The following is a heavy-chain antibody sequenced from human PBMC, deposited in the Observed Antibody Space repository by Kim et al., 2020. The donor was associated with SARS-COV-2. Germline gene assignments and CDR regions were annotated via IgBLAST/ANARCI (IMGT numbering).Heavy chain of an antibody. D-gene: IGHD5-12*01. CDR2: ISNSGGRT. Sequence: GGSLRLSCEVSGFTFSTCAMTWVRQAPGKGLEWVAVISNSGGRTYYADSLKDRFIISRDNSKNTLYLQMSSLKVEDTAVYYCAKLGGSNSDYDWGPLDIWGQGTEVTVSS. V-gene: IGHV3-23*01. CDR3: AKLGGSNSDYDWGPLDI. J-gene: IGHJ3*02. CDR1: GFTFSTCA.